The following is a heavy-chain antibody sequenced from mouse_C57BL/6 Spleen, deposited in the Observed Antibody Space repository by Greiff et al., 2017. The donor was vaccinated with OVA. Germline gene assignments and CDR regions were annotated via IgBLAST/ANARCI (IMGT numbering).Heavy chain of an antibody. V-gene: IGHV1-26*01. J-gene: IGHJ2*01. Sequence: VQLQQSGPELVKPGASVKISCKASGYTFTDYYMNWVKQSHGKSLEWIGDINPNNGGTSYNQKFKGKATLTVDKSSSTAYMELRSLTSEDSAVYYCARYDFDAPDYWGQGTTRTVSS. CDR1: GYTFTDYY. CDR2: INPNNGGT. CDR3: ARYDFDAPDY. D-gene: IGHD2-13*01.